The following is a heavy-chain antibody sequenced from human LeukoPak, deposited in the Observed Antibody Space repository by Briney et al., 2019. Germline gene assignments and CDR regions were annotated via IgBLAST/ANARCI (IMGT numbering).Heavy chain of an antibody. CDR1: GYTFTGYY. J-gene: IGHJ4*02. CDR2: INPNSGGT. Sequence: GASVKVSCKASGYTFTGYYMHWVRQAPGQGLEWMGWINPNSGGTNYAQKFQGRVTMTTDTSTTTAYMDVRSLRSDDTAVYYCASGGSGWYYFDYWGQGTLVTVSP. V-gene: IGHV1-2*02. D-gene: IGHD6-19*01. CDR3: ASGGSGWYYFDY.